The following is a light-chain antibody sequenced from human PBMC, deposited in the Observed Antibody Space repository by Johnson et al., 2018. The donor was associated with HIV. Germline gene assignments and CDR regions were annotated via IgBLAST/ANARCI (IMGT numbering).Light chain of an antibody. CDR2: ENK. V-gene: IGLV1-51*02. Sequence: QPVLTQPPSVSAAPGQMVSISCSGSSSNIGKNYVSWYQQFPGTAPKLLIHENKKRPSGIPYRFSGSKSGTSATLDITGLQTGDEADYYCGTWDYSLSGYVFGSGTKVTVL. CDR1: SSNIGKNY. CDR3: GTWDYSLSGYV. J-gene: IGLJ1*01.